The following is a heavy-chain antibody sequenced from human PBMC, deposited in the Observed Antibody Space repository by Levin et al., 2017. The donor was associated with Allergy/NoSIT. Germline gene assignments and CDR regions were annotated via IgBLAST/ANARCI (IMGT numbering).Heavy chain of an antibody. CDR1: GFTFSSYG. CDR2: IWYDGSNK. CDR3: ARSGSGTPGAWGY. D-gene: IGHD1-26*01. V-gene: IGHV3-33*01. J-gene: IGHJ4*02. Sequence: GESLKISCAASGFTFSSYGMHWVRQAPGKGLEWVAVIWYDGSNKYYADSVKGRFTISRDNSKNTLYLQMNSLRAEDTAVYYCARSGSGTPGAWGYWGQGTLVTVSS.